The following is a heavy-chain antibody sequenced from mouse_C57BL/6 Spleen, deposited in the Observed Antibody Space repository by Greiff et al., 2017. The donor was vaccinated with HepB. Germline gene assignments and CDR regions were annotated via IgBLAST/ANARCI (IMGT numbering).Heavy chain of an antibody. V-gene: IGHV1-69*01. D-gene: IGHD2-2*01. J-gene: IGHJ1*03. Sequence: QVQLKQPGAELVKPGASVKLSCKASGYTFTSYWMHWVKQRPGRGLEWIGEIDPSDSYTNYNQKFKGKSTLTVDKSSSTAYMQLSSLTSEDSAVYYGARAGYTMVSIWCFDVWGTGTTVTVSS. CDR1: GYTFTSYW. CDR3: ARAGYTMVSIWCFDV. CDR2: IDPSDSYT.